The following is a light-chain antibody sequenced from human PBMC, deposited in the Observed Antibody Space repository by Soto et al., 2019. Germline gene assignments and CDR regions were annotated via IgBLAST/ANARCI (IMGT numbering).Light chain of an antibody. CDR3: QQRSNWPLWT. CDR2: DAS. V-gene: IGKV3D-20*02. J-gene: IGKJ1*01. CDR1: QSVSSSN. Sequence: EIVLTQSPGTLSLSPVERATLSFMSTQSVSSSNLAWYQQKRGQAPRLLIYDASNRATGIPARFSGSGSGTDFTLTIRSLEPEDFAVYYCQQRSNWPLWTRGQGTKGDI.